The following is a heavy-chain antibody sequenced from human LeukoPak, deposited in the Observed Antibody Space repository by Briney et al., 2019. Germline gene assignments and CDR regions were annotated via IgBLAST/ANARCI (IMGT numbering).Heavy chain of an antibody. J-gene: IGHJ4*02. CDR1: ELTVSSDY. D-gene: IGHD6-13*01. V-gene: IGHV3-66*04. Sequence: QPGGSLRLSCAASELTVSSDYMSWVRQAPGKGREWVSTIYSGGGTYYADSVKGRFTISRDNSKNTLYLQMNSLRAEDTAVYYCARHYHGSSWYNYFHYWGQGTLVTVSS. CDR2: IYSGGGT. CDR3: ARHYHGSSWYNYFHY.